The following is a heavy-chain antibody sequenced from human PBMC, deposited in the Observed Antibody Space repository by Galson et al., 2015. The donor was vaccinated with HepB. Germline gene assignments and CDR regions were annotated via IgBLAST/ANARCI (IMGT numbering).Heavy chain of an antibody. D-gene: IGHD3-22*01. CDR3: ATSRARDSSGYDSFDY. Sequence: SVKVSCKASGYTFTGYYMHWVRQAPGQGLEWMGWINPNSGGTNYAQKFQGRVTMTRDTSISTAYMELSRLRSDDTAVYYCATSRARDSSGYDSFDYWGQGTLLTVSS. CDR2: INPNSGGT. J-gene: IGHJ4*02. V-gene: IGHV1-2*02. CDR1: GYTFTGYY.